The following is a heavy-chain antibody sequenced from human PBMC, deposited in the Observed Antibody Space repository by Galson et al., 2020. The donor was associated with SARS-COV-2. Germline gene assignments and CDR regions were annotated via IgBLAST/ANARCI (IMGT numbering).Heavy chain of an antibody. V-gene: IGHV3-13*01. Sequence: GGSLRLSCAASGFTFSSYDMHWVRQATGKGLEWVSAIGTAGDTYYPGSVKGRFTISRENAKNSLYLQMNSLRAGDTAVYYCARGGTFGELLYGGYYYYGMDVWGQGTTVTVSS. CDR2: IGTAGDT. J-gene: IGHJ6*02. CDR1: GFTFSSYD. D-gene: IGHD3-10*01. CDR3: ARGGTFGELLYGGYYYYGMDV.